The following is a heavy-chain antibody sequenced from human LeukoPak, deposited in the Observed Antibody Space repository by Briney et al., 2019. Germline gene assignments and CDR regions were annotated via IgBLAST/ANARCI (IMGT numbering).Heavy chain of an antibody. CDR1: GFTFDDYG. CDR2: IREDGSEK. D-gene: IGHD3-10*01. Sequence: GGSLRLSCAASGFTFDDYGMSWVRQAPGKGLEWVASIREDGSEKTSVDSVKGRFTISRDNAKNSVYLQMDSLRAEDTAVYYCARGPTYGQAFDYWGQGTLVSVSS. V-gene: IGHV3-7*01. J-gene: IGHJ4*02. CDR3: ARGPTYGQAFDY.